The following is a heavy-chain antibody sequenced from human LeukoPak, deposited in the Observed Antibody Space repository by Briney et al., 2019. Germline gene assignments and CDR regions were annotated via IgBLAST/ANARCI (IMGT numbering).Heavy chain of an antibody. CDR1: GYTFNSYG. CDR3: ARDIPYSSGGQGDY. CDR2: IHTYNGHT. V-gene: IGHV1-18*01. J-gene: IGHJ4*02. D-gene: IGHD6-19*01. Sequence: ASVKVSCKSSGYTFNSYGITWVRQAPGQGLEWMGWIHTYNGHTNYAQKLQGRVTMTTDTSTSTAYMELRSLRSDDTAVYYCARDIPYSSGGQGDYWGQGTLVTVSS.